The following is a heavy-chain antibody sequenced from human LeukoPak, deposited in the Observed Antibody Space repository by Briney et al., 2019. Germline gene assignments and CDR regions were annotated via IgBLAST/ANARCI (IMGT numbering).Heavy chain of an antibody. CDR1: GFSLSTSGVG. Sequence: SGPTLVKPTQSLTLTCTFSGFSLSTSGVGVGWIRRPPGKALEWLALVYWDDDKRYSPSLKSRLTITKDTSKNQVVLIMTNMDPVDTATYFCARREVELDYFDYWGQGTLVTVSS. V-gene: IGHV2-5*02. D-gene: IGHD2-8*02. CDR3: ARREVELDYFDY. J-gene: IGHJ4*02. CDR2: VYWDDDK.